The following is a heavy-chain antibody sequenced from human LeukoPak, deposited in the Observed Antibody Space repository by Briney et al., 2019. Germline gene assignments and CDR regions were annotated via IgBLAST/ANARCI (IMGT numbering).Heavy chain of an antibody. Sequence: SETLSLTCGVSGGSISSTNWWTWVRQPPGEGLEWIGEVHLSGRTNYNPSLESRVTMSVDMSENHISLKLTSVTAADTAVYYCARSRGVVDWFDPWGQGTLVTVSS. CDR1: GGSISSTNW. J-gene: IGHJ5*02. V-gene: IGHV4-4*02. CDR2: VHLSGRT. CDR3: ARSRGVVDWFDP. D-gene: IGHD3-10*01.